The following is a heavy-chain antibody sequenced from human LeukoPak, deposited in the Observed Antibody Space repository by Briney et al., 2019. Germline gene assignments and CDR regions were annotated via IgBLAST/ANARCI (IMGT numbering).Heavy chain of an antibody. D-gene: IGHD3-16*01. J-gene: IGHJ6*02. CDR1: GYSFTSYW. CDR2: IYPRDSDT. Sequence: GESLKISCKGSGYSFTSYWIGWVRQMPGKGLEWMGIIYPRDSDTRYSPSFQGQVTISADKSISTAYLQWSSLKASDTAMYYCARRFSVGWGLDHYYYGMDVWGQGATVTVSS. CDR3: ARRFSVGWGLDHYYYGMDV. V-gene: IGHV5-51*01.